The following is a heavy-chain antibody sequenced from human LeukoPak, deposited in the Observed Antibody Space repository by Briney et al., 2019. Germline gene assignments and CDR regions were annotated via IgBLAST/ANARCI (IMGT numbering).Heavy chain of an antibody. CDR1: GFTFSSYE. Sequence: GGSLRLSCAASGFTFSSYEMNWVRQAPGKGLEGVSYISSSGSTIYYADSVKGRFTISRDNAKNSLYLQMNSLRAEDTAVYYCASEPGLLSYGMDVWGQGTTVTVSS. V-gene: IGHV3-48*03. CDR3: ASEPGLLSYGMDV. CDR2: ISSSGSTI. J-gene: IGHJ6*02. D-gene: IGHD2-2*01.